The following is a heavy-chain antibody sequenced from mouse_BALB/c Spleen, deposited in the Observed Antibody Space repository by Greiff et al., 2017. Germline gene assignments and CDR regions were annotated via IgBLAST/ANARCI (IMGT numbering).Heavy chain of an antibody. V-gene: IGHV3-6*02. D-gene: IGHD1-2*01. Sequence: EVKLLESGPGLVKPSQSLSLTCSVTGYSITSGYYWNWIRQFPGNKLEWMGYISYDGGNNYNPSLKNRISITRDTSKNQFFLKLNSVTTEDTATYYCARGGITTASDYWGQGTTLTVSS. CDR3: ARGGITTASDY. CDR2: ISYDGGN. J-gene: IGHJ2*01. CDR1: GYSITSGYY.